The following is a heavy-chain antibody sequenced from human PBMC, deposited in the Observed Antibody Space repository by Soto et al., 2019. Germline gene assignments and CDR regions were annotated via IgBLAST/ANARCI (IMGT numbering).Heavy chain of an antibody. J-gene: IGHJ4*02. V-gene: IGHV3-72*01. Sequence: PGGSLRLSCAASGFTFSDHYMDWVRQPPGKGLEWVGRTRNRANGYATEYAASVKGRFTISRDDSENIMFLQMNSLRTEDTAVYYCARVLVSGHHYGFDSWGQGTLVTVSS. CDR1: GFTFSDHY. CDR2: TRNRANGYAT. D-gene: IGHD4-17*01. CDR3: ARVLVSGHHYGFDS.